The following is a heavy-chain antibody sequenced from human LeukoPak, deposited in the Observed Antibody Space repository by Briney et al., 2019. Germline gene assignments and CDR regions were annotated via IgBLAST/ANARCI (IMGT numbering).Heavy chain of an antibody. V-gene: IGHV3-23*01. J-gene: IGHJ4*02. D-gene: IGHD6-13*01. CDR3: AKDPVSLGPRIAAAGTFDY. Sequence: PGGSLRLSCAASGFTFSSYAMSWVRQAPGKGLEWVSAISGSGGSTYYADSVKGRFTISRDNSKNTLYLQMNSLRAEDTAVYYCAKDPVSLGPRIAAAGTFDYWGQGTLVTVSS. CDR1: GFTFSSYA. CDR2: ISGSGGST.